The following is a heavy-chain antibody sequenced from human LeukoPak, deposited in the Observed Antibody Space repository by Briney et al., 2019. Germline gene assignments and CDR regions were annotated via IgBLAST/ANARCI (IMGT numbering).Heavy chain of an antibody. D-gene: IGHD1-26*01. CDR3: ARGALVGVTVY. CDR2: IYHSGST. CDR1: GYSISSGYY. Sequence: SETLSLTCAVSGYSISSGYYWGWIRQPPGKGLEWIGSIYHSGSTYYNPSLKSRVTISVDTSKNQFSLKLSSVTAADMAVYYCARGALVGVTVYWGQGTLVTVSS. V-gene: IGHV4-38-2*01. J-gene: IGHJ4*02.